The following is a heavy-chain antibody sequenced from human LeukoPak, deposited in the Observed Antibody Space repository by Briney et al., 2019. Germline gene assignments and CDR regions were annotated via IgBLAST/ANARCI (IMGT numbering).Heavy chain of an antibody. V-gene: IGHV1-46*01. D-gene: IGHD2/OR15-2a*01. CDR2: INPSGGGT. J-gene: IGHJ4*02. Sequence: ASVNVSCKASEYTFTNYFMHWVRQAPGQGLEWMGVINPSGGGTTYAQRFQGRVTMTRDTSTSTVHMELSSLRSEDTAVYYCARGQNKCLGHWGQGTLVTVSS. CDR3: ARGQNKCLGH. CDR1: EYTFTNYF.